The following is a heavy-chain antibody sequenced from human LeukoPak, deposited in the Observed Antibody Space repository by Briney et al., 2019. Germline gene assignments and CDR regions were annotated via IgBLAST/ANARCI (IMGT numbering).Heavy chain of an antibody. CDR3: ARGRYCSSISCRTELDY. D-gene: IGHD2-2*01. Sequence: GGSLRLSCAASGNYWMHWVRQAPGKGLVWVSHINSDGSWTGYADSVKGRFTISKDNAKNTVYLQMNNLRAEDTAVYYCARGRYCSSISCRTELDYWGQGTLVTVSS. J-gene: IGHJ4*02. CDR2: INSDGSWT. V-gene: IGHV3-74*01. CDR1: GNYW.